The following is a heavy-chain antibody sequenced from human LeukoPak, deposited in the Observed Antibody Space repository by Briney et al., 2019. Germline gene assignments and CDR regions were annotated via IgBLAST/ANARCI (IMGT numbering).Heavy chain of an antibody. CDR3: VSFYETY. CDR2: ISYDGSNK. V-gene: IGHV3-30-3*01. CDR1: GFTFSGYP. Sequence: GGSLRLSCAASGFTFSGYPIHWVRQAPGKGLEWVAVISYDGSNKYYADSVKGRFTISRDNSKNTLYLQMNSLRAEDTAVYYCVSFYETYWGRGTLVTVSS. J-gene: IGHJ4*02. D-gene: IGHD2/OR15-2a*01.